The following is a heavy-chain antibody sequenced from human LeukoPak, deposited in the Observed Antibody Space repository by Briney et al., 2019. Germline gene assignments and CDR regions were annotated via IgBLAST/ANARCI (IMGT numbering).Heavy chain of an antibody. CDR1: GFTFSDYN. V-gene: IGHV3-9*03. D-gene: IGHD3-3*01. CDR3: AKGSSAGVFGTFDY. CDR2: ISWNSGSI. J-gene: IGHJ4*02. Sequence: GGSLRLSCAASGFTFSDYNMNWVRQAPGKGLEWVSGISWNSGSIGYADSVKGRFTISRDNAKNSLYVQMSSLRAEDMALYYCAKGSSAGVFGTFDYWGQGTLVTVSS.